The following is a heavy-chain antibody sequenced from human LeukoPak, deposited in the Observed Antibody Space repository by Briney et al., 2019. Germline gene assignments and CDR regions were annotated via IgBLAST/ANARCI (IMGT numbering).Heavy chain of an antibody. V-gene: IGHV4-61*02. D-gene: IGHD7-27*01. J-gene: IGHJ4*02. CDR2: ISTSGST. Sequence: SQTLSLTCTVSGGSISSGTYYWKWIRQPAGKGLEWIGRISTSGSTDYNPSLKSRVTISVDMSKNQFSLKLSSVTAADTAVYYCAMGGGLGIVDYWGQGTLVTVSS. CDR1: GGSISSGTYY. CDR3: AMGGGLGIVDY.